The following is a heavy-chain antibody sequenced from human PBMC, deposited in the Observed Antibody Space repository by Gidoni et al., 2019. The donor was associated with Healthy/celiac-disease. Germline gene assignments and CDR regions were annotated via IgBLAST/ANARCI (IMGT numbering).Heavy chain of an antibody. Sequence: EASLVESGGGLVQPGGSLRLPCSASGFPFSCFVLHCVRQARGKGLEYVSANSSNGGSTYYADSVKGRFTIARDNSKNTLYLQMSSLRAEDTAVYYCVKDPGLSRVPYPGPGPASAFDIWGQGTRSPSLQ. CDR1: GFPFSCFV. J-gene: IGHJ3*02. V-gene: IGHV3-64D*08. D-gene: IGHD2-2*01. CDR3: VKDPGLSRVPYPGPGPASAFDI. CDR2: NSSNGGST.